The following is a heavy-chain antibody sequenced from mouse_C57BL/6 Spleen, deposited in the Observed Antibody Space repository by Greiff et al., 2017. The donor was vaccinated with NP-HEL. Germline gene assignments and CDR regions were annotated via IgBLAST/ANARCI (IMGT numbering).Heavy chain of an antibody. J-gene: IGHJ2*01. D-gene: IGHD1-1*01. Sequence: ESGAELVKPGASVKISCKASGYAFSSYWMNWVKQRPGKGLEWIGQIYPGDGDTNYNGKFKGKATLTADKSSSTAYMQLSSLTSEDSAVYFCARYYGSSYFDYWGQGTTLTVSS. CDR2: IYPGDGDT. CDR1: GYAFSSYW. CDR3: ARYYGSSYFDY. V-gene: IGHV1-80*01.